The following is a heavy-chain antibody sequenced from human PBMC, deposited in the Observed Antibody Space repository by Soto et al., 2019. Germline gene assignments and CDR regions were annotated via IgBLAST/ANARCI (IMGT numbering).Heavy chain of an antibody. D-gene: IGHD3-10*01. Sequence: SVKVSCKASGGTFSSYAISWVRQAPGQGLEWMGGIIPIFGTANYAQKFQDRVTITADESTSTAYMELSSLRSEDTAVYYCARDPITMVRGVIIRDYYYYYGMDVWGQGTTVTVSS. CDR1: GGTFSSYA. CDR3: ARDPITMVRGVIIRDYYYYYGMDV. V-gene: IGHV1-69*13. J-gene: IGHJ6*02. CDR2: IIPIFGTA.